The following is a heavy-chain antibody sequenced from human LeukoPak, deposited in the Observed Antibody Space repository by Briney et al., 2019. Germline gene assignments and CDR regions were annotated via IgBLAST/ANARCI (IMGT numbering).Heavy chain of an antibody. CDR1: GYTFTGYY. D-gene: IGHD6-13*01. V-gene: IGHV1-2*02. CDR2: INPNSGGT. Sequence: ASVKVSCKASGYTFTGYYMHWVRQAPGQGLEWMGWINPNSGGTNYAQKFRGRVTMTRDTSISTAYMELSRLRSDDTAVYYCARENSNSWYLDYWGQGTLVTVSS. CDR3: ARENSNSWYLDY. J-gene: IGHJ4*02.